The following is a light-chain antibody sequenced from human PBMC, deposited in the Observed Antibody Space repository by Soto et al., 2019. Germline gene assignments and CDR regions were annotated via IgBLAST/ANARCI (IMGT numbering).Light chain of an antibody. CDR1: SSNIGAGYD. V-gene: IGLV1-40*01. CDR2: GNS. CDR3: QSYDSSLSGSEV. J-gene: IGLJ7*01. Sequence: QSVLTQPPSVSGAPGQRVTISCTGSSSNIGAGYDVHWYQQLPGTAPKLLIYGNSNRPSGVPDRFSGSKSGTSASLAITGLQAEDEADDYCQSYDSSLSGSEVFGGGTQLTVL.